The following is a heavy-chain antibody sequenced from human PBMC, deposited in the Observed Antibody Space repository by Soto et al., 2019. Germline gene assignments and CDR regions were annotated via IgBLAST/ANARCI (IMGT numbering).Heavy chain of an antibody. CDR2: TSSSSSTI. J-gene: IGHJ2*01. Sequence: GSLRLSCAASGFTFSSYSMNWVRQAPGKGLEWVSYTSSSSSTIYYADSVKGRFTISRDNAKNSLYLQMNSLRAEDTAVYYCARDPSYCSGGSCYRYWYFDLWGRGTLVTVSS. CDR1: GFTFSSYS. V-gene: IGHV3-48*01. D-gene: IGHD2-15*01. CDR3: ARDPSYCSGGSCYRYWYFDL.